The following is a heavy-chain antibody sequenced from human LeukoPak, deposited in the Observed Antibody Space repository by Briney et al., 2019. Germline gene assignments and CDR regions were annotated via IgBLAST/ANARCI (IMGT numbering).Heavy chain of an antibody. D-gene: IGHD3-22*01. CDR3: AREGPYSSGYLDY. V-gene: IGHV4-59*01. Sequence: SETLSLTCTVSGGSISSYYWSWIRQPPGKGLEWIGYIYYSGSTNYNPSLKSRVTISVDTSKNQFSLKLSSVTAADTAVYYCAREGPYSSGYLDYWGQGTLVTVSS. CDR2: IYYSGST. J-gene: IGHJ4*02. CDR1: GGSISSYY.